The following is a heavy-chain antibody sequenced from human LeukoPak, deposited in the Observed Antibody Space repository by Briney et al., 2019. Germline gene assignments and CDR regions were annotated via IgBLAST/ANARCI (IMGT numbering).Heavy chain of an antibody. V-gene: IGHV4-38-2*02. J-gene: IGHJ4*02. D-gene: IGHD3-22*01. CDR3: ARGPDYYDSSGYHGDFDY. CDR2: IYHSGST. CDR1: GYSIRSGYY. Sequence: SETLSLTCTVSGYSIRSGYYWGWIRQPPGKGLEWIGSIYHSGSTYYNPSLKSRVTISVDTSKNQFSLKLSSVTAADTAVYYCARGPDYYDSSGYHGDFDYWGQGTLVTVSS.